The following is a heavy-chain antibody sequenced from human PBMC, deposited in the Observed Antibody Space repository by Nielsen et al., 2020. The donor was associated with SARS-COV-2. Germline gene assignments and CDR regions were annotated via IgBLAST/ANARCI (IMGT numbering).Heavy chain of an antibody. V-gene: IGHV4-4*02. Sequence: SETLSLTCVVSGVSLSSNCWWSWVRQPPGQGVEWIGEINHSGGTNYKPSLESRVTISVDASKSQFSLKLISVTAADTAVYYCARRNRLASPGAHFDLWARGTLVTVSS. CDR3: ARRNRLASPGAHFDL. D-gene: IGHD1-14*01. CDR1: GVSLSSNCW. CDR2: INHSGGT. J-gene: IGHJ2*01.